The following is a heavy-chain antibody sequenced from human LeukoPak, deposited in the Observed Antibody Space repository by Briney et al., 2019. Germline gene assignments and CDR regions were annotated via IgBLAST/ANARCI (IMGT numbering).Heavy chain of an antibody. V-gene: IGHV3-53*01. Sequence: GGSLRLSCAASGFTVTYNYMSWVRQAPGKGLEWVSVIYSAGSGVYTYYADSVKGRFTIPRDNSLNTLYLQMSSLRAEDTAVYFCAKRGIVIRGILVIGYHQEAYHYDYWGQGVLVTVSS. CDR1: GFTVTYNY. D-gene: IGHD3-10*01. CDR2: IYSAGSGVYT. J-gene: IGHJ4*02. CDR3: AKRGIVIRGILVIGYHQEAYHYDY.